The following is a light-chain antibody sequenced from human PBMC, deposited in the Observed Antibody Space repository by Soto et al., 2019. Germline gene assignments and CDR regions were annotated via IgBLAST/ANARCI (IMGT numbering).Light chain of an antibody. J-gene: IGKJ2*02. CDR3: MQALHTCT. Sequence: DIVMTQSPLSLPVSPGEPASISCRSSQSLLRSNGYHYLDWYLQRPWQSPLLLIDLGSNRASGVPDRFSGSGSGSDFTLKSRRVEDEDVGVYYCMQALHTCTFGQGTKLEI. CDR1: QSLLRSNGYHY. CDR2: LGS. V-gene: IGKV2-28*01.